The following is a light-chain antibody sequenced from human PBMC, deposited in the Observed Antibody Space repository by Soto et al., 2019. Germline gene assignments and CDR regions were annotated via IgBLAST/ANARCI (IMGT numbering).Light chain of an antibody. CDR2: DVN. CDR1: SSDVGSFDL. V-gene: IGLV2-23*02. Sequence: QSALTQPASVSGSPGQSSTISCTGTSSDVGSFDLVSWYQQHPGKVPKLMIYDVNQRPLGVSDRFSGSKSANTASLTISGLQAEDEADYYCCSYAGSSTSVIFGGRTKLTVL. J-gene: IGLJ2*01. CDR3: CSYAGSSTSVI.